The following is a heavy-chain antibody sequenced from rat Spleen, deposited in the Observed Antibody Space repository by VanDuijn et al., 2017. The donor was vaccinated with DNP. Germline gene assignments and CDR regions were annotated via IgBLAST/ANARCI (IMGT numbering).Heavy chain of an antibody. Sequence: EVQLVESGGGLVQPGRSMKLSCAASGFTFSNYDMAWVRQAPKKGLEWVATINYDGSRTYYRDSVKGRFTISRDNAKNTQYLQMNSLKSEDTATYYCAKNSGYYFDYWGQGVMVTVSS. J-gene: IGHJ2*01. V-gene: IGHV5-7*01. CDR3: AKNSGYYFDY. CDR1: GFTFSNYD. CDR2: INYDGSRT. D-gene: IGHD4-3*01.